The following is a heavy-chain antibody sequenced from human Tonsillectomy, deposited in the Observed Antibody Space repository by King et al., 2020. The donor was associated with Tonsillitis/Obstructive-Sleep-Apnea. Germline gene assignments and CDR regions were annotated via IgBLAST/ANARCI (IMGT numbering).Heavy chain of an antibody. D-gene: IGHD1-1*01. CDR3: ARGVELERGPDYFDY. Sequence: VPLPPWGAVLLPPSAPLSLPCAVYGGSFSGYYWSWLRPPPGKGLEWIGEINHSGRTHYNPSLPRRVTISVDTSKNQFSLKLSSVTAADTAVYYCARGVELERGPDYFDYWGQGTLVTVSS. CDR1: GGSFSGYY. V-gene: IGHV4-34*01. CDR2: INHSGRT. J-gene: IGHJ4*02.